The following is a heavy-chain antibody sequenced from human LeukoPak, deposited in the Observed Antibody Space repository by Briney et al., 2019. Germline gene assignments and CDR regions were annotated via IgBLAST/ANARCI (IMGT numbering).Heavy chain of an antibody. CDR3: ALRAGISSSWYHRPGFDP. CDR2: INHSGST. Sequence: PSETLSLTCAVCGGSFSGYYWSWIRQPPGKGLEWIGEINHSGSTNYNPSLKSRVTISVDTSKNQFSLKLSSVTAADTAVYYCALRAGISSSWYHRPGFDPWGQGTLVTVSS. J-gene: IGHJ5*02. D-gene: IGHD6-13*01. V-gene: IGHV4-34*01. CDR1: GGSFSGYY.